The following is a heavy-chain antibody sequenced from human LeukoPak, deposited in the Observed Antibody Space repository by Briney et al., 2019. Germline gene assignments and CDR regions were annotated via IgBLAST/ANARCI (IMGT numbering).Heavy chain of an antibody. CDR2: VSSTGGTT. CDR1: GFTFSTYG. Sequence: GGTLRLSCAASGFTFSTYGMSWVRQAPGKGLEWVSAVSSTGGTTYYADSVKGRFTISRDNSKNTLFLQINSLRAEDTAIYYCAQRSRELLTWGQGTLVTVSS. CDR3: AQRSRELLT. D-gene: IGHD1-26*01. V-gene: IGHV3-23*01. J-gene: IGHJ5*02.